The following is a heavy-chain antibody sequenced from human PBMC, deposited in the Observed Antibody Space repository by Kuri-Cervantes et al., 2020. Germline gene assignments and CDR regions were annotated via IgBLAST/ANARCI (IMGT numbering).Heavy chain of an antibody. Sequence: GESLKISCAASGFTFSSYGMHWVRQAPGKGLEWVAVISYDGSNKYYADSVKGRFTISRDNSKNTLYLQMNSLRAEDTAVYYCAKVGGYSYGYGMDVWGQGTTVTVSS. CDR1: GFTFSSYG. CDR2: ISYDGSNK. D-gene: IGHD5-18*01. V-gene: IGHV3-30*18. CDR3: AKVGGYSYGYGMDV. J-gene: IGHJ6*02.